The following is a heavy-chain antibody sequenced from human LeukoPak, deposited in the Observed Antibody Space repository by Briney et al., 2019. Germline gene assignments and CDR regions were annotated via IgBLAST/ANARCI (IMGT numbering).Heavy chain of an antibody. CDR3: ARAPLLPQMATIDY. V-gene: IGHV4-59*08. D-gene: IGHD5-24*01. CDR1: GGSISSYY. J-gene: IGHJ4*02. Sequence: PSETLSLTCTVSGGSISSYYWSWIRQPPGKGLEWIGYIYYSGSTNYNPSLKSRVTISVDTSKNQFSLKLSSVTAADTAVYYCARAPLLPQMATIDYWGQGTLVTVSS. CDR2: IYYSGST.